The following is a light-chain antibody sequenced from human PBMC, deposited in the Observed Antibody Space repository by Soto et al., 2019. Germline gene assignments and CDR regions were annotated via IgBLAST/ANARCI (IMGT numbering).Light chain of an antibody. Sequence: EIVLTQSPGTLSLSPGERGTLSCRASQSVSNNYLAWYQQKPGQAPRLLIYGASNRATGIPDRFSGSGSGTDFNLNISRLEPEDFAVYYCQQYGSSGTFGQGTKVDI. CDR3: QQYGSSGT. CDR2: GAS. J-gene: IGKJ1*01. CDR1: QSVSNNY. V-gene: IGKV3-20*01.